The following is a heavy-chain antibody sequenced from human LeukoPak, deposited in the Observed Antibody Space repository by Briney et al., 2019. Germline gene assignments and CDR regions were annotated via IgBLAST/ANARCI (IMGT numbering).Heavy chain of an antibody. CDR3: ARGVHSFDR. D-gene: IGHD3-10*01. CDR1: GFTFSGYA. J-gene: IGHJ4*02. V-gene: IGHV3-30-3*01. CDR2: ISSDGTNK. Sequence: GGSLRLSCAASGFTFSGYALHWVRQAPGKGLEWVAVISSDGTNKYYADSVRGRFTISRDTAKNSLCLQMNSLRVDDTAVYYCARGVHSFDRWGQGTLVTVSS.